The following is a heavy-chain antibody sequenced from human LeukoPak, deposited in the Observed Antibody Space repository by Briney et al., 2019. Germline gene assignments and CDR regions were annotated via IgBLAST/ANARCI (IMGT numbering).Heavy chain of an antibody. Sequence: SSETLSLTCAVYGGSFSGYYWSWIRQPPGKGLEWIGEINHSGSTNYNPSLESRVTISVDTSKNQFSLKLSSVTAADTAVYYCARRRGYSYGYHYFDYWGQGTLVTVSS. V-gene: IGHV4-34*01. D-gene: IGHD5-18*01. J-gene: IGHJ4*02. CDR1: GGSFSGYY. CDR3: ARRRGYSYGYHYFDY. CDR2: INHSGST.